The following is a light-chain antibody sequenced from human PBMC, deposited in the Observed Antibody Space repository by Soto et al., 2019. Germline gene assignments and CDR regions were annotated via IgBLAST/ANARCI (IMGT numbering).Light chain of an antibody. CDR2: EGS. CDR3: SSTARGGRVG. J-gene: IGLJ1*01. Sequence: QSALTQPAAVSGSPGQSVTISCLGSNSDIGTYNLVSWYRQHPGKVPKLLIYEGSRRPSGISNRFSGSKSGNTASLTISGLQAENEADEYCSSTARGGRVGFGTWTKVTVL. V-gene: IGLV2-23*01. CDR1: NSDIGTYNL.